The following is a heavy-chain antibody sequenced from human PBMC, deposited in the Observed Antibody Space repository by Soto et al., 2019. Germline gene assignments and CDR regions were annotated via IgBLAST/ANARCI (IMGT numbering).Heavy chain of an antibody. CDR1: GYTFTGYY. D-gene: IGHD3-22*01. CDR3: ARRKGDYYDSSGYHYYFDY. CDR2: INPNSGCT. V-gene: IGHV1-2*02. Sequence: ASVKVSCKASGYTFTGYYVHWLRQAPGQGLEWMGWINPNSGCTKSAQKFQGRVTMTRDTSINTAYMELSRLRSDDTAVYYCARRKGDYYDSSGYHYYFDYWGQGTLVTVSS. J-gene: IGHJ4*02.